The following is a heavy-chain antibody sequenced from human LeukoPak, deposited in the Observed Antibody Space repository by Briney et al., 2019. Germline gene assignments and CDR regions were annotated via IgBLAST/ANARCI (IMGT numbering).Heavy chain of an antibody. CDR3: ARCGGTCSLPSTSAMDV. CDR2: ISSDGRHI. V-gene: IGHV3-30*04. CDR1: GFIFSSYA. D-gene: IGHD2-21*01. Sequence: GGSLRLSGAASGFIFSSYAVHWVRQAPGKGLEWVAVISSDGRHIFYADPVKGRFTISRDNSKNTLYLQMNSLRAEDTALYLCARCGGTCSLPSTSAMDVWGQGTTVTVS. J-gene: IGHJ6*02.